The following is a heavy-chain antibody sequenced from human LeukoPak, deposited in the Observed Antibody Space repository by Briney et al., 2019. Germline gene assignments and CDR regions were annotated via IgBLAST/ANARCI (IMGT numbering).Heavy chain of an antibody. D-gene: IGHD3-22*01. V-gene: IGHV4-38-2*02. J-gene: IGHJ3*02. CDR2: IHHSGST. Sequence: SETLSLTCTVSGYSISSGYYWGWIRQPPGKGLEWIGSIHHSGSTYYNPSLKSRVTISVDTSKNLFSLNMSSVTAADTAVYYCARMYYYDSSGYDEDAFDIWGQGTMVTVSS. CDR1: GYSISSGYY. CDR3: ARMYYYDSSGYDEDAFDI.